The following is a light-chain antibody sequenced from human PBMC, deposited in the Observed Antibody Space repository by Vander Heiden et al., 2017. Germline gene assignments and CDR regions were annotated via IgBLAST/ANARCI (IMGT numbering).Light chain of an antibody. V-gene: IGKV1-39*01. CDR2: AAS. Sequence: DIQMTQSPSSLSASVGDRVTITCRASQSISSYLNWYQQKPGKAPKLLIYAASSLQSGVPSRFSGSGSGTGFTLIISSLQPEDFATYYCQQSYSTPLTFGQGTKVEIK. CDR3: QQSYSTPLT. CDR1: QSISSY. J-gene: IGKJ1*01.